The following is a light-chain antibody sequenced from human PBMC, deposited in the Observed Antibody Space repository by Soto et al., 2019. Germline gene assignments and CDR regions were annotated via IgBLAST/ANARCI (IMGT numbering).Light chain of an antibody. Sequence: DTQMTQSPSILSAPVGDRGTITCRSSQTMYSWLAWYQQKPGQAPRLLIHKADTVETGVPSRFSGSGYGSEFTLIISSLQPDYSATYYCNQYNSYPRTFCQGTKVEV. CDR2: KAD. CDR3: NQYNSYPRT. CDR1: QTMYSW. V-gene: IGKV1-5*03. J-gene: IGKJ1*01.